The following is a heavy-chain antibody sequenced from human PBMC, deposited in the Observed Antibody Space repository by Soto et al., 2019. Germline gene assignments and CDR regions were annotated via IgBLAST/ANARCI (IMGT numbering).Heavy chain of an antibody. J-gene: IGHJ4*02. CDR1: GFTFSTFS. CDR3: ARDLGWAFDS. CDR2: ISGGGRPI. D-gene: IGHD6-19*01. V-gene: IGHV3-48*02. Sequence: EVQLVESGGGSVQPGGSLRLAFAASGFTFSTFSMNWGRRAPGRGLEWISYISGGGRPISYADSVQGRFTISRDNAKNSLYLQMDSLTDEDSSVYYCARDLGWAFDSWGQGTLVTFSS.